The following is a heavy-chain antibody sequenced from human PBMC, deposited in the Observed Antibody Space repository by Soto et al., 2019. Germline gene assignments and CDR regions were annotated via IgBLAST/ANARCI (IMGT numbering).Heavy chain of an antibody. CDR1: GFTFSSYA. V-gene: IGHV3-64D*06. D-gene: IGHD2-15*01. J-gene: IGHJ4*02. CDR3: VKEAAPLRMGYYFDY. Sequence: GGSLRLSCSASGFTFSSYAMHWVRQAQGKGLEYVSAISSNGGSTYYADSVKGRFTISRDNSKNTLYLQMSSLRAEDTAVYYCVKEAAPLRMGYYFDYWGQGTLVTVSS. CDR2: ISSNGGST.